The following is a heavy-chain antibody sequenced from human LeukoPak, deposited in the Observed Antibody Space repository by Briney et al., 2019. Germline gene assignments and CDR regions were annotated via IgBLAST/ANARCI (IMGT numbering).Heavy chain of an antibody. Sequence: GGSLRLSCAASGFTFSSYGMSWVRQAPGKGLEWVSSISGSGGSTYYGDPVKGRITISRDNSKNTLYLQMNSLRAEDTAVYYCAREKDTAMATLDYWGQGTLVTVSS. CDR3: AREKDTAMATLDY. D-gene: IGHD5-18*01. CDR1: GFTFSSYG. V-gene: IGHV3-23*01. J-gene: IGHJ4*02. CDR2: ISGSGGST.